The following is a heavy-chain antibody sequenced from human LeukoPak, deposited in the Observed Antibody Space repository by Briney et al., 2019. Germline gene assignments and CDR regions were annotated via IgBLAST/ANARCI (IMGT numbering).Heavy chain of an antibody. CDR3: ARDNDFDY. V-gene: IGHV4-59*01. Sequence: PSETLSLTCTVSGGSISGYYWSWIRQPPGKGLEWIGYIYYSGSTKYNPSLKSRVTISVDTSKNQFSLKLSSVTAADTAVYYCARDNDFDYWGQGTLVTVSS. CDR1: GGSISGYY. CDR2: IYYSGST. D-gene: IGHD2-8*01. J-gene: IGHJ4*02.